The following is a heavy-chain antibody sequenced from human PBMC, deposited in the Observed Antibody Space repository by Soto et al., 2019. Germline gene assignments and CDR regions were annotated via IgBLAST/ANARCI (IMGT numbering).Heavy chain of an antibody. D-gene: IGHD3-16*01. CDR3: AREGGADATFDY. J-gene: IGHJ4*02. CDR2: IIPILGIA. Sequence: QVQLVQSGAEVKKPGSSVKVSCTASGGTFSSYTISWVRQAPGQGLEWMGRIIPILGIANYAQKFQGRVTITADKSTSTAYMELSSLRSEDTAVYYCAREGGADATFDYWGQGTLVTVSS. V-gene: IGHV1-69*08. CDR1: GGTFSSYT.